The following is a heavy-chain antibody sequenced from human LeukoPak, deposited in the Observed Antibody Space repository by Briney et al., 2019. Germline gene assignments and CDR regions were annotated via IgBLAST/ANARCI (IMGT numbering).Heavy chain of an antibody. CDR2: ISGSGATT. CDR1: GFTFSDYY. CDR3: ARVRGSYSTDY. J-gene: IGHJ4*02. V-gene: IGHV3-11*01. Sequence: GGSLRLSCAASGFTFSDYYMSWIRQAPGKGLEWVSYISGSGATTYYADSVKGRFTISRDNPKDSLYLQLNSLRAEDTALYYCARVRGSYSTDYWGQGTLVTVSS. D-gene: IGHD1-26*01.